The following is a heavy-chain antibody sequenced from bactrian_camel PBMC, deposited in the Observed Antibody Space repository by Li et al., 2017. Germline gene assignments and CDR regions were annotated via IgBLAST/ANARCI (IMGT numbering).Heavy chain of an antibody. V-gene: IGHV3-3*01. CDR3: AARGPYCYTKLSVRDFTY. J-gene: IGHJ6*01. CDR2: ILRSGSTT. D-gene: IGHD2*01. Sequence: HVQLVESGGGSVQAGGSLRLSCAASRYTGSCMAWFRQAPGKEREGVASILRSGSTTYLDSVKGRFTISQDNAKNTVYLQMNSLKPEDTAMYYCAARGPYCYTKLSVRDFTYWGQGTQVTV. CDR1: RYTGSC.